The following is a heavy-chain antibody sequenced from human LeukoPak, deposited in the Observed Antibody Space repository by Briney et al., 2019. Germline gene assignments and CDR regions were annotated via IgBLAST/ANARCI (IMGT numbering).Heavy chain of an antibody. CDR1: GGSSTNYF. CDR2: INRSAST. Sequence: KSSETLSLTCVLYGGSSTNYFWSWIRQPPGKGLERIGEINRSASTNYNPSLKSRVTISIDTSKNQFSLKLSSVTAADTAVYYCARRGPPRTMLRGVKSGWFDPWGQGTLVTVSS. CDR3: ARRGPPRTMLRGVKSGWFDP. J-gene: IGHJ5*02. D-gene: IGHD3-10*01. V-gene: IGHV4-34*01.